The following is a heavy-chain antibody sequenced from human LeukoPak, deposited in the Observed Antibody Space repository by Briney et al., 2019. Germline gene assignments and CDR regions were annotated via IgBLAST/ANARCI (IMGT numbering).Heavy chain of an antibody. CDR3: ATTSSPLDQLWLKCAFDI. CDR1: GYTFTGYY. D-gene: IGHD5-18*01. V-gene: IGHV1-2*02. J-gene: IGHJ3*02. CDR2: INPNSGGT. Sequence: ASVKVSCKASGYTFTGYYMHWVRQAPGQGLEWMGWINPNSGGTNYAQKFQGRVTMTEDTSTDTAYMELSSLRSEDTAVYYCATTSSPLDQLWLKCAFDIWGQGTMVTVSS.